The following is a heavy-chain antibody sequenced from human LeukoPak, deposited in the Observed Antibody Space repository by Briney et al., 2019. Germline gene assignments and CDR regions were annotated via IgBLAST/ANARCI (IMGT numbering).Heavy chain of an antibody. V-gene: IGHV1-8*03. CDR2: TNPNSGNT. D-gene: IGHD4-17*01. Sequence: GASVKVSCKASGYTFTSYDINWVRQATGQGLEWMGWTNPNSGNTGYAQKFQGRVTITRNTSISTAYMELSSLRSEDTAVYYCARGLGDGDVFDYWGQGTLVTVSS. CDR3: ARGLGDGDVFDY. J-gene: IGHJ4*02. CDR1: GYTFTSYD.